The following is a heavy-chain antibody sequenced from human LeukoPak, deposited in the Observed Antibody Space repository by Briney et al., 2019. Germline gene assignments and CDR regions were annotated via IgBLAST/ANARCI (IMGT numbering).Heavy chain of an antibody. CDR2: ISSNGGST. CDR1: GFTFSSYA. Sequence: PGGSLRLSCSASGFTFSSYAMHWVRQAPGKGLEYVSAISSNGGSTYYADSVKGRFTVSRDNSKNTLYLQMSSLRAEDTAVYYCVNRNSSGWYFFDYWGQGTLVTVSS. V-gene: IGHV3-64D*06. J-gene: IGHJ4*02. D-gene: IGHD6-19*01. CDR3: VNRNSSGWYFFDY.